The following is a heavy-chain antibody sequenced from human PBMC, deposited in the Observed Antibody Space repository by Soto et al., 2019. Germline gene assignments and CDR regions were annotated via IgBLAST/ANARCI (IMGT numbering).Heavy chain of an antibody. CDR1: GFTFSSYG. D-gene: IGHD2-2*02. CDR2: ISYDGSNK. J-gene: IGHJ6*02. Sequence: QVQLVESGGRVVQPGRSLRLSCAASGFTFSSYGMHWVRQAPGKGLEWVAVISYDGSNKYYADSVKGRFTISRDNSKNTLYLQMTSLRAEDTAVYYCAKEDCSSSSCYNDYYGMDVWGQGTTVTVSS. V-gene: IGHV3-30*18. CDR3: AKEDCSSSSCYNDYYGMDV.